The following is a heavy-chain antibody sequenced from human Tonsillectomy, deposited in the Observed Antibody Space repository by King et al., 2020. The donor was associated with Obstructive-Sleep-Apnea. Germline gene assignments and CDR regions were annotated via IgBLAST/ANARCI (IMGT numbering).Heavy chain of an antibody. V-gene: IGHV4-59*08. D-gene: IGHD3-22*01. CDR1: GGSISTYY. J-gene: IGHJ4*02. Sequence: VQLQESGPGLVKPSETLSLTCTVSGGSISTYYWSWIRQPPGKGLEWIGYIYYSGGTNYNPSLKSRVTISVDTSKNQFSLNLSSVTAADTAVYYCARGGYYYFDYWGQGTLATVSS. CDR3: ARGGYYYFDY. CDR2: IYYSGGT.